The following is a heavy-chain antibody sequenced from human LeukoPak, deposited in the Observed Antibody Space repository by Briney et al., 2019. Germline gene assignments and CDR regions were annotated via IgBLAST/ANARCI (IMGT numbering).Heavy chain of an antibody. CDR1: RFTFSSYG. Sequence: GGSLRLSCAASRFTFSSYGMHWVRQAPGKGLEWVSAISGSGGSTYYADSVKGRFTISRDNSKNTLYLQMNSLRAEDTAVYYCARGRGTILPFDYWGQGTLVTVSS. CDR2: ISGSGGST. V-gene: IGHV3-23*01. CDR3: ARGRGTILPFDY. D-gene: IGHD3-3*01. J-gene: IGHJ4*02.